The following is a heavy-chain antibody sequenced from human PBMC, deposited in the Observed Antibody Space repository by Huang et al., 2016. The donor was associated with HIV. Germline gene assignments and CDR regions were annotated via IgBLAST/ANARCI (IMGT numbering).Heavy chain of an antibody. CDR2: IIPIFGTA. J-gene: IGHJ4*02. D-gene: IGHD3-22*01. Sequence: GKVSCKASGGTFSSYAISWVRQAPGQGLEWMGGIIPIFGTANYAQKFQGRVTITADESTSTAYMALSSLRSEDTAVYYCARVESRRYYDSSGYYYWGQGTLVTVSS. V-gene: IGHV1-69*01. CDR3: ARVESRRYYDSSGYYY. CDR1: GGTFSSYA.